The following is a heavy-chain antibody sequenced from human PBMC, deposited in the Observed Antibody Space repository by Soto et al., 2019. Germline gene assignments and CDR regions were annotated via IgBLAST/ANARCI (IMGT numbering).Heavy chain of an antibody. D-gene: IGHD7-27*01. J-gene: IGHJ4*02. CDR1: GYTFTSYA. Sequence: QVQLVQSGAEVKKPGASVKVSCKASGYTFTSYAMHWVRQAPGQRLEWMGWITAGNVNTKYSQKFQGRVTITRDTSASTAYMELSSLRSEDTAVYYCAREGLETGVYFDYWGQRTLVTVSS. V-gene: IGHV1-3*01. CDR2: ITAGNVNT. CDR3: AREGLETGVYFDY.